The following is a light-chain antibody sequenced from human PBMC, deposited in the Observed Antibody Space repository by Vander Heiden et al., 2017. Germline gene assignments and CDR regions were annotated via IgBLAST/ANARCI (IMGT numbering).Light chain of an antibody. CDR1: NIGSKS. V-gene: IGLV3-21*02. CDR3: QVWDNGSDQYV. CDR2: DDI. Sequence: SYVLTQPPSVSVAPGQTASITCGGYNIGSKSVHWYQQKPGQAPVLVVYDDIARPSGIPERFSGSNSGNTATLTVSRVEAGDEADYYCQVWDNGSDQYVFGTGTKVTV. J-gene: IGLJ1*01.